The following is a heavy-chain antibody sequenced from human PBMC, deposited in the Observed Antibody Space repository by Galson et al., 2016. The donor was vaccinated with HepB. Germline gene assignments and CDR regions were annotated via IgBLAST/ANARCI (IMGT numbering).Heavy chain of an antibody. CDR2: ISYSSSTI. D-gene: IGHD2-2*01. CDR1: GFTFGRYS. J-gene: IGHJ4*02. CDR3: ARDPDLVCSSSYFDH. V-gene: IGHV3-48*02. Sequence: SLRLSCAASGFTFGRYSMNWVRQAPGKGLEWVSSISYSSSTIYYADSVRGRFTVSRDNAKNALYLQMNSLRDEDTAVYYCARDPDLVCSSSYFDHWGQGTLVTVSS.